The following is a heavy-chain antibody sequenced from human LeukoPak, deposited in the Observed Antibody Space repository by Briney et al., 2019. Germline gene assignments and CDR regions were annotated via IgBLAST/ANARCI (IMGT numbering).Heavy chain of an antibody. D-gene: IGHD1-7*01. CDR2: ISTYNGKT. V-gene: IGHV1-18*01. J-gene: IGHJ6*03. Sequence: ASVKVSCKASGYTFTNYGFIWVRQAPGQGLEWMGWISTYNGKTHYAQKLQGRVTMTTDTSTNTAYMELRSLRSDDTAVYYCARGNFDYYYYYYMDVWGEGTTVTVSS. CDR1: GYTFTNYG. CDR3: ARGNFDYYYYYYMDV.